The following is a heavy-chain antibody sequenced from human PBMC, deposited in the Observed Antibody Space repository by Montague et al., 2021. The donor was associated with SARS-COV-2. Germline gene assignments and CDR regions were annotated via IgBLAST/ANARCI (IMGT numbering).Heavy chain of an antibody. CDR2: LYYSGAT. Sequence: SETLFLTCTVSGGSISDSNFHWGWIRQPPGKGLEWIGTLYYSGATYYNPSLKSRVTTSMDTSKNQFSLKLTSAIAADTAVYYCARLRGGTPGEHWGQGALVTVSS. V-gene: IGHV4-39*07. CDR3: ARLRGGTPGEH. J-gene: IGHJ4*02. D-gene: IGHD2-21*01. CDR1: GGSISDSNFH.